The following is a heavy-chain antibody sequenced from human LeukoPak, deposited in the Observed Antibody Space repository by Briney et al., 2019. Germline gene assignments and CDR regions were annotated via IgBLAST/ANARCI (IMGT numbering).Heavy chain of an antibody. Sequence: ASVKVSCKVSGYSLSELSMHWVRQATGQGLEWMGWMNPNSGNTGYAQKFQGRVTITRNTSISTAYMELSSLRSEDTAVHYCARAGYYDSSGYRGIDYWGQGTLVTVSS. V-gene: IGHV1-8*03. CDR2: MNPNSGNT. CDR1: GYSLSELS. D-gene: IGHD3-22*01. CDR3: ARAGYYDSSGYRGIDY. J-gene: IGHJ4*02.